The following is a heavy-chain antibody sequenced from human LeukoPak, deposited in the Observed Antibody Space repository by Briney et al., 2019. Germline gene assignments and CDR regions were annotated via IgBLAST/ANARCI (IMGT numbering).Heavy chain of an antibody. CDR1: DGFVFSGGHY. D-gene: IGHD3-16*01. CDR3: TKDLRADDSPLGFDP. CDR2: IHSSGQT. V-gene: IGHV4-31*03. J-gene: IGHJ5*02. Sequence: SETLSLTCSVSDGFVFSGGHYWGWIRKHPGQGLEWIRYIHSSGQTKYKPSLESRAFISLDASKNQFSLSLTSVTAADTAVYYCTKDLRADDSPLGFDPWGQGTLVTVSS.